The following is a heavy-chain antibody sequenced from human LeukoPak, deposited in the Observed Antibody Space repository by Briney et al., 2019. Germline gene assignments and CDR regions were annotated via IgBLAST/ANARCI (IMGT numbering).Heavy chain of an antibody. Sequence: GASVKVSCKASGYTFTGYYMHWVRQATGQGLEWMGWMNPNSGNTGYAQKFQGRVTITRNTSISTAYMELSSLRSEDTAVYYCARLSKRFLEWIFDYWGQGTLVTVSS. D-gene: IGHD3-3*01. CDR3: ARLSKRFLEWIFDY. J-gene: IGHJ4*02. V-gene: IGHV1-8*03. CDR2: MNPNSGNT. CDR1: GYTFTGYY.